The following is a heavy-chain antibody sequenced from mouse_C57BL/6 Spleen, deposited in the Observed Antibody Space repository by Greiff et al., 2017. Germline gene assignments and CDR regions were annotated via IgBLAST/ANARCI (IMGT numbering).Heavy chain of an antibody. J-gene: IGHJ1*03. CDR1: GFNIKDYY. D-gene: IGHD1-1*01. Sequence: VQLQQSGAELVKPGASVKLSCTASGFNIKDYYMHWVKQRTEQGLAWIGRIDPADGETKYAPKFQGKATITADTSSNTAYLQRSSLTSEDTAVYYCAREDGSGWYYDVWGTGTTVTVSS. V-gene: IGHV14-2*01. CDR2: IDPADGET. CDR3: AREDGSGWYYDV.